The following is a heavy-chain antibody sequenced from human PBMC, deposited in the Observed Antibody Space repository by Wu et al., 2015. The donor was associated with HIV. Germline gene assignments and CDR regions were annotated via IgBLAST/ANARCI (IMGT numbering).Heavy chain of an antibody. CDR2: INPNSGGS. D-gene: IGHD1-26*01. Sequence: QMQLMQSGAEVKKPGASVKVSCKTSGYTFTDNYIHWVRQAPGQGLEWMGWINPNSGGSKSPQKFQGRVTMTRDTSVSTVYLELTRLKFDDTAIYYCTKDYGIVGSTLPEYFQHWGQGTLVTVSS. CDR3: TKDYGIVGSTLPEYFQH. CDR1: GYTFTDNY. V-gene: IGHV1-2*02. J-gene: IGHJ1*01.